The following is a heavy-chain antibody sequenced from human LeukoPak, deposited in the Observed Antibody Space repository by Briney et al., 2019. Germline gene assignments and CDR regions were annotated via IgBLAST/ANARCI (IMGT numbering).Heavy chain of an antibody. J-gene: IGHJ6*03. Sequence: GGSLRLSCAASGFTFSSYAMHWVRQAPGKGLEWVAVISYDGSNKYYADSVKGRFTISRDNSKNTLYLQMDSLRAEDTAVYYCAREGLTTVTYFFGYYMDVWGKGTTVTVSS. D-gene: IGHD4-11*01. CDR2: ISYDGSNK. CDR3: AREGLTTVTYFFGYYMDV. CDR1: GFTFSSYA. V-gene: IGHV3-30*04.